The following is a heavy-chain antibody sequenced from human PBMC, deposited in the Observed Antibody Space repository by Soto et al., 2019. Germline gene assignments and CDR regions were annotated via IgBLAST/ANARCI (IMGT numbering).Heavy chain of an antibody. Sequence: QVQLVQSGAEVKKPGASVKVSCKASGYTFTSYGISWVRQAPGQGLEWMGWISGYNGNTHDAQKPXGXXTMTTDSSTSTAYMELRSLRSDDTAVYYCARDLVVSGPFDYWGQGTLVTVSS. V-gene: IGHV1-18*01. CDR1: GYTFTSYG. D-gene: IGHD2-2*01. CDR2: ISGYNGNT. CDR3: ARDLVVSGPFDY. J-gene: IGHJ4*02.